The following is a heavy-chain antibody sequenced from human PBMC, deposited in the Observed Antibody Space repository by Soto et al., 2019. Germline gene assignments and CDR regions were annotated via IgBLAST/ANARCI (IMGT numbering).Heavy chain of an antibody. CDR1: AYTLSEVS. Sequence: ASVQVSCKVSAYTLSEVSIHWGRQPTGRGLEWMGGFDPENDETSYAEKFQGRVTLTEDTSTDTAYLELSGLRSEDTAIYYCAIAAYCSGATCYSDYNWFDPWGQGTLVTVSS. CDR2: FDPENDET. J-gene: IGHJ5*02. V-gene: IGHV1-24*01. CDR3: AIAAYCSGATCYSDYNWFDP. D-gene: IGHD2-15*01.